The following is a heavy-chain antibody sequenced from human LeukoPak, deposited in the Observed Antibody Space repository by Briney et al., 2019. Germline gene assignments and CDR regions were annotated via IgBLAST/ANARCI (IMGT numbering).Heavy chain of an antibody. CDR2: ISAYNGNT. Sequence: ASVKVSCKASGYTFTSYGISWVRQAPGQGLEWMGWISAYNGNTNYAQKLQDRVTMTTDTSTSTAYMELRSLRSDDTAVYYCARGAHYDFWSGSQPEYYYYGMDVWGQGTTVTVSS. CDR1: GYTFTSYG. CDR3: ARGAHYDFWSGSQPEYYYYGMDV. D-gene: IGHD3-3*01. J-gene: IGHJ6*02. V-gene: IGHV1-18*01.